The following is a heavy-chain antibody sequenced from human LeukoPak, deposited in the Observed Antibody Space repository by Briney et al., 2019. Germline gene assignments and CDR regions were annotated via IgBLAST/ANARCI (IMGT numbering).Heavy chain of an antibody. CDR3: ARVSSSWLLYFDY. D-gene: IGHD6-13*01. CDR1: GGSISSSSYY. Sequence: PSETLSLTCTVSGGSISSSSYYWGWIRQPPGKGLEWIGSIYYSGSTYYNPSLKSRVTISVDTSKNQFSLKLSSVTAADTAVYYCARVSSSWLLYFDYWGQGTLVTVSS. CDR2: IYYSGST. J-gene: IGHJ4*02. V-gene: IGHV4-39*07.